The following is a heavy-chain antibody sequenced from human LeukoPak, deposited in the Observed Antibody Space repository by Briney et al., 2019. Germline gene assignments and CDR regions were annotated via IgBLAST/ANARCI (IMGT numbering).Heavy chain of an antibody. CDR2: INDYTGDT. Sequence: PSETLSLTCTVSGGSISSNYWSWIRQPPGKGLEWIGEINDYTGDTNYNPSLNSRVSISLEKSKNQFSLELRSVTAADTAVYYCARGRIAKIVVVHSFSYGMDVWGQGTTVTVSS. D-gene: IGHD3-22*01. J-gene: IGHJ6*02. CDR3: ARGRIAKIVVVHSFSYGMDV. V-gene: IGHV4-59*12. CDR1: GGSISSNY.